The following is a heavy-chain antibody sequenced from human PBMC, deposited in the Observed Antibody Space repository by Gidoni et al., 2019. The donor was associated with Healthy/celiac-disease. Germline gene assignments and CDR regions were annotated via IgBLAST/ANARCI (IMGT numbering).Heavy chain of an antibody. CDR1: GVTFSSYA. Sequence: QVQLVQAGAEVQKPGSSVKVSCKASGVTFSSYAISWVRQAPGHVLESMCGIIPIFGTANYAQKFQGRVTIIADESTSTAYMELSSLRSEDTAVYYFARARPAWGGFYGYWGQGTLVTVSS. D-gene: IGHD3-16*01. CDR3: ARARPAWGGFYGY. V-gene: IGHV1-69*01. J-gene: IGHJ4*02. CDR2: IIPIFGTA.